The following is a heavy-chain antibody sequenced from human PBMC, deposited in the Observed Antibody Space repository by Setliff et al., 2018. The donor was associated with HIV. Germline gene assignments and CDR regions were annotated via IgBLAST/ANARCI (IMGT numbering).Heavy chain of an antibody. CDR2: IKNRPAGGTT. Sequence: PGGSLRLSCAASRFDFNNYWMCWVRQAPGRGLEWVGRIKNRPAGGTTEYAAPVKGRFTISRDDSKNMAYLQMNSLKIEDTALYFCSINSPLSSWGQGTLVTVSS. V-gene: IGHV3-15*01. D-gene: IGHD6-6*01. CDR1: RFDFNNYW. CDR3: SINSPLSS. J-gene: IGHJ4*02.